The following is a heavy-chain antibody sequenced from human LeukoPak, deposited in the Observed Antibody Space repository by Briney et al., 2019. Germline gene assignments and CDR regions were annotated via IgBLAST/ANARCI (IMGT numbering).Heavy chain of an antibody. V-gene: IGHV3-9*01. CDR1: RFTFDDYA. J-gene: IGHJ4*02. D-gene: IGHD3-10*02. Sequence: GGSLRLSCAASRFTFDDYAMHWVRQAPGKGLEWVSGISWNSGSIGYADSVKGRFTISRDNAKDSLYLQMNSLRAEDTALYYCAKDLRESVRGVRIDYWGQGTLVTVSS. CDR2: ISWNSGSI. CDR3: AKDLRESVRGVRIDY.